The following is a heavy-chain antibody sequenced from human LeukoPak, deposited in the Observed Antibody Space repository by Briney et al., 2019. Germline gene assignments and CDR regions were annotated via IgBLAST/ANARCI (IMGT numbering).Heavy chain of an antibody. J-gene: IGHJ4*02. CDR3: ARVSISGGGVDY. V-gene: IGHV3-21*01. D-gene: IGHD3-16*01. Sequence: GGTLRLSCAASGFTFSDYTMTWVRQAPGKGLEWVSCISTSSSYIYYADSLQGRFTVSRDNIENSLFLQMNSLIAEDTAVYYCARVSISGGGVDYWGQGTLVTVPS. CDR1: GFTFSDYT. CDR2: ISTSSSYI.